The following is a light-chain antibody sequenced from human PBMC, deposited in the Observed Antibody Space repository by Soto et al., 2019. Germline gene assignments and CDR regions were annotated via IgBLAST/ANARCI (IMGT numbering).Light chain of an antibody. CDR2: KAS. Sequence: DIQVTQSPSTLSASVGDRVTITCRASQSISNYLAWYQQKPGKAPKVLIYKASSLESGVPSRFSGSGSGTEFTLTISSLQPDDFATYYCQQSYKNVRTFGQGTKVEIK. V-gene: IGKV1-5*03. CDR3: QQSYKNVRT. J-gene: IGKJ1*01. CDR1: QSISNY.